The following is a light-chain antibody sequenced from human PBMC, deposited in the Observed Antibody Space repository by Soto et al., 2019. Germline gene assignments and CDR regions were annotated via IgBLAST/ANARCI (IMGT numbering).Light chain of an antibody. CDR3: SSYRSGGTFV. J-gene: IGLJ1*01. V-gene: IGLV2-14*01. CDR1: SSDVGGYNY. Sequence: QSALTQPASVSGSPGQSIAISGTGTSSDVGGYNYVSWHQQHPGKAPKVLISVVSNRPSGVSNRFSGSKSGNTASLTISGLQAEDEADYYCSSYRSGGTFVFGSGTKLTVL. CDR2: VVS.